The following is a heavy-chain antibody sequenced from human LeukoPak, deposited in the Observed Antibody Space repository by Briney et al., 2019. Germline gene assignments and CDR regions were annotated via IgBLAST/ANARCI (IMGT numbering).Heavy chain of an antibody. J-gene: IGHJ6*02. V-gene: IGHV3-23*01. D-gene: IGHD5-18*01. CDR1: GLTVSSSY. CDR2: ISGSGGST. Sequence: PGGSLRLSCAASGLTVSSSYVSWVRQAPGKGLEWVSAISGSGGSTFYADSVKGRFTISRDNSKSTLYLQMNSLRAEDTAVYYCAKGLNGYNYGYGVDVWGQGTTVTVSS. CDR3: AKGLNGYNYGYGVDV.